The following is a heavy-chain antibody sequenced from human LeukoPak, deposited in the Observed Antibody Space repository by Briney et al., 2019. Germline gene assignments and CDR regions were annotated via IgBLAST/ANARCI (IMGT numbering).Heavy chain of an antibody. D-gene: IGHD6-19*01. CDR3: ARDDGYSSGWYVFDY. Sequence: SETLSLTCTVSGGSISSYYWSWIRQPPGKGLEWIGYIYYSGSTNYNPSLKSRVTISVDTSKNQFSLKLSSVTAADTAVYYCARDDGYSSGWYVFDYWGQGTLVTVSS. CDR2: IYYSGST. J-gene: IGHJ4*02. CDR1: GGSISSYY. V-gene: IGHV4-59*01.